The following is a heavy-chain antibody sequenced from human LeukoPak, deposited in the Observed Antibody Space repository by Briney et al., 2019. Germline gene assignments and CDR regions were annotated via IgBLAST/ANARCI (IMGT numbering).Heavy chain of an antibody. D-gene: IGHD3-22*01. CDR3: AISYYYDSSAYYNDKCAFDI. Sequence: NPSETLSLTCTVSGGSISSYYWSWIRQPAGKGLEWIGRIYTSGSTNYNPSLKSRVTMSVDTSKNQFSLKLSSVTAADTAVYYCAISYYYDSSAYYNDKCAFDIWGQGTMVTVSS. V-gene: IGHV4-4*07. CDR2: IYTSGST. CDR1: GGSISSYY. J-gene: IGHJ3*02.